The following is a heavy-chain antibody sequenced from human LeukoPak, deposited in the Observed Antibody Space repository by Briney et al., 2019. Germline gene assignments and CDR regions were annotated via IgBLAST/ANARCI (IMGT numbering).Heavy chain of an antibody. V-gene: IGHV3-30-3*01. Sequence: GRSLRLSCAASGFTFSSYAMHWVRQAPGKGLEWVAVISYDGSNKYYADSVKGRFTISRDNSKNTLYLQMNSLRAEDTAVYYCARDPYGSGSYCHFDYWGQGTLVTVSS. CDR3: ARDPYGSGSYCHFDY. CDR1: GFTFSSYA. J-gene: IGHJ4*02. D-gene: IGHD3-10*01. CDR2: ISYDGSNK.